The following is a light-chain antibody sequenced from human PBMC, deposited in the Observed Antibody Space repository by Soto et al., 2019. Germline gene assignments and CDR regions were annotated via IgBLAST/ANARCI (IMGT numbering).Light chain of an antibody. CDR1: QGINEY. Sequence: DIPLTQSPSFLSASVGDRATITCRASQGINEYLAWYQQKPGKAPKLLIYAASTRQSEVPSRFSGSASGTDFTLTVYCLQPDDFATYSCLQLNTSPLTVGGGTKVEVK. J-gene: IGKJ4*01. V-gene: IGKV1-9*01. CDR2: AAS. CDR3: LQLNTSPLT.